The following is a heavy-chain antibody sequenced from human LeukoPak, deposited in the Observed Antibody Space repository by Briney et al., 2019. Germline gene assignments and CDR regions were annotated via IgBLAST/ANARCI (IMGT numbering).Heavy chain of an antibody. D-gene: IGHD2-21*01. CDR3: ARAPSGCGGTCAFDX. CDR2: IYTDGST. V-gene: IGHV4-4*07. J-gene: IGHJ4*02. Sequence: AGXXLXWXGRIYTDGSTNSNPSLRSRLTMSLDTSKNQFSLKLTSVTAADTAVYFCARAPSGCGGTCAFDXXXQXT.